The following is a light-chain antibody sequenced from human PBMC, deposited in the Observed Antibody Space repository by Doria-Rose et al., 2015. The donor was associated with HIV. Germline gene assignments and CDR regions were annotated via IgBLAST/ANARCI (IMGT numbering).Light chain of an antibody. CDR2: TNN. J-gene: IGLJ1*01. CDR1: SSNLGAGYD. Sequence: SSSNLGAGYDVQWYQQLPGTAPKLLIYTNNNRPSGVPDRFSASKSGTSASLAITGLQAEDEADYYCQSYDSGRGVFGPGTKVIV. CDR3: QSYDSGRGV. V-gene: IGLV1-40*01.